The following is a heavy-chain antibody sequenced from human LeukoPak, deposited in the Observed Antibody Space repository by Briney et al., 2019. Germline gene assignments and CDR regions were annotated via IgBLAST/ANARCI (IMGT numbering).Heavy chain of an antibody. CDR1: GYTLTELS. Sequence: ASVKVSCKVSGYTLTELSMHWVRQAPGKGLEWMGGFDPEDGETIYAQKFQGRVTMTEDTSTDTAYMELSSLRSEDTAVYYCARDFLAVAGYYYYMDVWGKGTTVTVSS. V-gene: IGHV1-24*01. CDR2: FDPEDGET. CDR3: ARDFLAVAGYYYYMDV. J-gene: IGHJ6*03. D-gene: IGHD6-19*01.